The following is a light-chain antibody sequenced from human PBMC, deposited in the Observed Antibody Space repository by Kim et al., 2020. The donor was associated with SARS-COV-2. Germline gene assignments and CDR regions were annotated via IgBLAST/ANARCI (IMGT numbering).Light chain of an antibody. CDR1: QSVSIN. J-gene: IGKJ2*01. CDR2: AAS. Sequence: EIVMTQSPATLSVSPGESATLSCRASQSVSINLAWYQQKPGQAPRLLIYAASTRATGIPARFSGSGSGTEFTLTISSLQSEDFAVYYCQQYNDWPPAYTFGQGTKLEI. CDR3: QQYNDWPPAYT. V-gene: IGKV3-15*01.